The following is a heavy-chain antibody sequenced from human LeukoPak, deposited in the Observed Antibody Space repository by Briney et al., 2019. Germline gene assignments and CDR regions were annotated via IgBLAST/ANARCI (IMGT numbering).Heavy chain of an antibody. CDR1: GFTFSSYG. V-gene: IGHV3-30*18. J-gene: IGHJ6*02. CDR2: ISYDGSNK. CDR3: AKDRAKGSGWYYYGMDV. D-gene: IGHD6-19*01. Sequence: GGSLRLSCAASGFTFSSYGMHWVRQAPGKGLEWVAVISYDGSNKYYADSVKGRFTISRDNSKNTLYLQMNSLRAEDTAVYYGAKDRAKGSGWYYYGMDVWGQGTTVTVSS.